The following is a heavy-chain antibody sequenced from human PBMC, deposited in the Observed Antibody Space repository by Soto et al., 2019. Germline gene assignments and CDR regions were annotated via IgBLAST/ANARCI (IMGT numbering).Heavy chain of an antibody. J-gene: IGHJ6*02. Sequence: GGSLRLSCAASGFTFSSYGMHWVRQAPGKGLEWVAVISYDGSNKYYADSVKGRFTISRDNSKNTLYLQMNSLRAEDTAVYYCAKVPHGSNYYGMDVWGQGTTVTVSS. CDR2: ISYDGSNK. D-gene: IGHD1-26*01. CDR1: GFTFSSYG. CDR3: AKVPHGSNYYGMDV. V-gene: IGHV3-30*18.